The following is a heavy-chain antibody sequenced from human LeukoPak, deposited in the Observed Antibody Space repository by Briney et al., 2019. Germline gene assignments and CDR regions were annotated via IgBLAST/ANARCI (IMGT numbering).Heavy chain of an antibody. D-gene: IGHD2-15*01. CDR2: IYHSGST. J-gene: IGHJ5*02. CDR3: ARDHIVVVVAATTLNWFDP. Sequence: NPSETLSLTCAVSGGSISSSNWWSWVRQPPGKGLEWIGEIYHSGSTNYNPSLKSRVTISVDTSKNQFSLKLSSVTAADTAVYYCARDHIVVVVAATTLNWFDPWGQGTLVTVSS. CDR1: GGSISSSNW. V-gene: IGHV4-4*02.